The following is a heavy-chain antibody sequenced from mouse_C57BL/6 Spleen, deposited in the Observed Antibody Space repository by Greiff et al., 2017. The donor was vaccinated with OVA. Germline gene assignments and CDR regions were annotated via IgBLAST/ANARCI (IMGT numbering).Heavy chain of an antibody. CDR1: GYTFTSYT. CDR2: INPSSGYT. CDR3: ARCYYGSSYAMDY. D-gene: IGHD1-1*01. Sequence: QVQLQQSGAELARPGASVKMSCKASGYTFTSYTMHWVNQRPGQGLEWIGYINPSSGYTKYNQKFKDKATLTADKSSSTADMQLSSLTSDDSAVYYCARCYYGSSYAMDYWGQGTSVTVSS. V-gene: IGHV1-4*01. J-gene: IGHJ4*01.